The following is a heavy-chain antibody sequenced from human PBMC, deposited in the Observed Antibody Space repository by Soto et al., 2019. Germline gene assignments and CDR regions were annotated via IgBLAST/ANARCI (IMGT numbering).Heavy chain of an antibody. D-gene: IGHD6-13*01. CDR1: GGSMRNYF. CDR3: AAGEASSRNLAPYYLEF. Sequence: SXATLWLTFTVSGGSMRNYFWTWIRQPPGKGLEWIGYIHYSGTTSFFPSYNPSLRSRVTISEDTSKNQFSLKLLSATTADTAVYFCAAGEASSRNLAPYYLEFWGQGTLVTVSS. V-gene: IGHV4-59*01. CDR2: IHYSGTT. J-gene: IGHJ4*02.